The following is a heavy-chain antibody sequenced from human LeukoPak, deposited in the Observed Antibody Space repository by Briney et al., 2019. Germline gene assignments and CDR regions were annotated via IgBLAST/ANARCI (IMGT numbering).Heavy chain of an antibody. D-gene: IGHD3-22*01. CDR1: GGSISSYY. V-gene: IGHV3-23*01. J-gene: IGHJ4*02. CDR2: ISGSGGST. CDR3: ANDLSSGYYQCDY. Sequence: PSETLSLTCTVSGGSISSYYWSWIRQPPGKGLEWVSAISGSGGSTYYADSVKGRFTISRDNSKNTLYLQMNSLRAEDTAVYYCANDLSSGYYQCDYWGQGTLVTVSS.